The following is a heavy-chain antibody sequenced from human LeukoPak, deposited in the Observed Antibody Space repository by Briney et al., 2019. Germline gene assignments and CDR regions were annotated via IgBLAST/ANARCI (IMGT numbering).Heavy chain of an antibody. D-gene: IGHD6-19*01. CDR1: GGSISSSSYY. CDR2: IYYSGST. J-gene: IGHJ3*02. V-gene: IGHV4-39*01. CDR3: ARYDEGGAVARIDAFDI. Sequence: SETLSLTCTVSGGSISSSSYYWGWIRQPPGKGLEWIGSIYYSGSTYYNPSLKSRVTISVDTSKNQFSLKLSSVTAADTAVYYCARYDEGGAVARIDAFDIWGQGTMVTVSS.